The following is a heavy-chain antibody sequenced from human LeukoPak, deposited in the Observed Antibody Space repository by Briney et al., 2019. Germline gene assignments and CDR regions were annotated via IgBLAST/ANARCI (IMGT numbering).Heavy chain of an antibody. CDR3: ARHGSVSSGALV. J-gene: IGHJ4*02. CDR2: IFYSGST. CDR1: GGSISSYY. D-gene: IGHD3-22*01. V-gene: IGHV4-59*08. Sequence: SETLSLTCTVSGGSISSYYWSWIRQPPGKGLEWIGYIFYSGSTNYNPSLKSRVIISVDTSKNQFSLKLSSVTAADTAVYYCARHGSVSSGALVWGQGTLVTVSS.